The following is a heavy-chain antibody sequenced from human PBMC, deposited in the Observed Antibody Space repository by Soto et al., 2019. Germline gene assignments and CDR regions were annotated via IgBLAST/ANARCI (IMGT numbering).Heavy chain of an antibody. D-gene: IGHD2-8*01. J-gene: IGHJ4*02. Sequence: HGGSLRLSCAACGFRVGSNYMTWVRQSPGKGLEWVSLIYSNGDTDYADSVKGRFSISRDNFKNTLYLQMNNLRAEDTAVYHCARKSDSSPVPEADGVWGRGTLVTVSS. CDR3: ARKSDSSPVPEADGV. V-gene: IGHV3-53*01. CDR2: IYSNGDT. CDR1: GFRVGSNY.